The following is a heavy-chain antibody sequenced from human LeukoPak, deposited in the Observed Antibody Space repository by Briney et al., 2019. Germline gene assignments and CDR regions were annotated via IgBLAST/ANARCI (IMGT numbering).Heavy chain of an antibody. CDR1: GFTFSSYS. D-gene: IGHD6-19*01. J-gene: IGHJ5*02. Sequence: QAGGSLRLSCAASGFTFSSYSMNWVRQAPGKGLEWVSYISGSGGTMYYADSVKGRFTISRDNGKNSLYLQMNSLRVEDTAVYYCARRLYDGSVTNWFDPWGQGTLVTVSS. CDR2: ISGSGGTM. V-gene: IGHV3-48*01. CDR3: ARRLYDGSVTNWFDP.